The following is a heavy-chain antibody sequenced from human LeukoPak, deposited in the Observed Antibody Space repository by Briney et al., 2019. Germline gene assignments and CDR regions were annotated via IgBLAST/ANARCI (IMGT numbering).Heavy chain of an antibody. CDR2: ICSSGSNI. Sequence: GGSLRLSCAASGFTFSSYSMNWVRQAPGKGLGWVSYICSSGSNIYYADSVKGRFTISRDNAKNSLYLQMNSLKAEDTAVYYCARSGTTYYYDSSTRIWGPGTMVTVSS. V-gene: IGHV3-48*04. D-gene: IGHD3-22*01. CDR3: ARSGTTYYYDSSTRI. J-gene: IGHJ3*02. CDR1: GFTFSSYS.